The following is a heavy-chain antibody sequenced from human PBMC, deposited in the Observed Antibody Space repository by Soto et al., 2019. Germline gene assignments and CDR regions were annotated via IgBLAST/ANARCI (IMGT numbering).Heavy chain of an antibody. V-gene: IGHV1-18*01. J-gene: IGHJ6*02. CDR2: INGYTGNT. CDR1: GYTFTSYG. Sequence: QVQLVQSGAEVKKPGASVKVSCKASGYTFTSYGLSWVRQAPGQGLEWMGWINGYTGNTNYAQKFQGRVTMPTDTSTNTAYLALWTLISDDTAVYYCARSWVTGKGGIDVWGQGTTVTVSS. D-gene: IGHD3-16*01. CDR3: ARSWVTGKGGIDV.